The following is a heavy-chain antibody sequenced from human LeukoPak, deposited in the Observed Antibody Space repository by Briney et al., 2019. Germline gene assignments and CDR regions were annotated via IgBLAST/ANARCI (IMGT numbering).Heavy chain of an antibody. D-gene: IGHD3-10*01. CDR3: ARGAYGSGIRAYYYYYMDV. Sequence: PSETLSLTCTVSGGSINSYYWSWIRQPPGKGLEWIGYIYYSGSTNYNPSLKSRVTISVDTSKNQFSLNLSSVTAADTAVYYCARGAYGSGIRAYYYYYMDVWGKGTTVTVSS. J-gene: IGHJ6*03. CDR1: GGSINSYY. CDR2: IYYSGST. V-gene: IGHV4-59*01.